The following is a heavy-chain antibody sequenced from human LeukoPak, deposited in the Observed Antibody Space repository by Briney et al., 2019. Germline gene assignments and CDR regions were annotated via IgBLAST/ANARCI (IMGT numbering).Heavy chain of an antibody. Sequence: GESLEISCKGSGYSFTSYWIGWVRQMPGKGLEWMGIIYPGDSDTRYSPSFQGQVTISADKSITTAYLQWSSLKASDTAMYYCARMLCTSTSCYGGDYWGQGTLVTASS. V-gene: IGHV5-51*01. D-gene: IGHD2-2*01. J-gene: IGHJ4*02. CDR1: GYSFTSYW. CDR2: IYPGDSDT. CDR3: ARMLCTSTSCYGGDY.